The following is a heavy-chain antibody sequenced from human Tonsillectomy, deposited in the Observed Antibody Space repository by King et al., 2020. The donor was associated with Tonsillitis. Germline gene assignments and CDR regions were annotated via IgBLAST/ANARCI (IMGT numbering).Heavy chain of an antibody. CDR1: GYPFTGYY. J-gene: IGHJ4*02. Sequence: VQLVESGAEVKKPGASVKVSCKSSGYPFTGYYLHWVRQAPGQGLEWMGWISPNSGGTNYAQRFQGRVTMTRDTTISTAYMELRRLTSDDTAVYYCARGTDILLMIYGIPPIDYWGQGTLVTVSS. CDR2: ISPNSGGT. V-gene: IGHV1-2*02. D-gene: IGHD2-8*01. CDR3: ARGTDILLMIYGIPPIDY.